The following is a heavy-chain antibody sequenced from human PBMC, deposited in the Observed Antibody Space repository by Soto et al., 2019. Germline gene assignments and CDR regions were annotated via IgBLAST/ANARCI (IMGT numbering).Heavy chain of an antibody. CDR1: GYTFTRYD. CDR2: MNPQTGNT. D-gene: IGHD6-6*01. V-gene: IGHV1-8*01. Sequence: QVQLVQSGSEGKEPGASMKISCQASGYTFTRYDITWVRQATGQGLEWMGWMNPQTGNTAYAEKFQGRVTMTRSTSINTGYMELSGLRSEDTAVYYCARLSEESSSSNYYYFHMDVWGKGSTVTVSS. CDR3: ARLSEESSSSNYYYFHMDV. J-gene: IGHJ6*03.